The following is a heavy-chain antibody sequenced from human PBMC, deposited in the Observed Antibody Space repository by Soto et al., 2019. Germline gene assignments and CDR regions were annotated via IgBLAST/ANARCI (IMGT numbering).Heavy chain of an antibody. CDR1: GGTFSSYT. CDR2: IIPILGIA. CDR3: ASDPQPYDSSGYYGNWFDP. Sequence: SVKVSCKASGGTFSSYTISWVRQAPGQGLEWMGRIIPILGIANYAQKFQGRVTITADKSTSTAYMELSSLRSEDTAVYYCASDPQPYDSSGYYGNWFDPWGQGTLVTVSS. J-gene: IGHJ5*01. D-gene: IGHD3-22*01. V-gene: IGHV1-69*02.